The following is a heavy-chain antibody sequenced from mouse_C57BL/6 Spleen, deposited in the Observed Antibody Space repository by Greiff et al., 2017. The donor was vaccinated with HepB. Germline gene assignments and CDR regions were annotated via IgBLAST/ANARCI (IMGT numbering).Heavy chain of an antibody. J-gene: IGHJ1*03. D-gene: IGHD1-1*01. CDR3: APNYYGSSYWYFDV. CDR1: GYSFTGYY. CDR2: INPSTGGT. Sequence: EVKLMESGPELVKPGASVKISCKASGYSFTGYYMNWVKQSPEKSLEWIGEINPSTGGTTYNQKFKAKATLTVDKSSSTAYMQLKSLTSEDSAVYYCAPNYYGSSYWYFDVWGTGTTVTVSS. V-gene: IGHV1-42*01.